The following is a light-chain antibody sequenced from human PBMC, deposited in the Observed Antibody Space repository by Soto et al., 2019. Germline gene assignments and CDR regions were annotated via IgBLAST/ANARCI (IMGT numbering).Light chain of an antibody. Sequence: QSVLTQPPSVSGAPGQRFTISFTGSISNIWAGYDVHWYQQLPGTAPKPLIYGNSNRPSGVPDRFSGSKSGTSASLAITGLQAEDEADYYCQSYDSSLSGSNVFGTGTKVTAL. CDR2: GNS. J-gene: IGLJ1*01. V-gene: IGLV1-40*01. CDR1: ISNIWAGYD. CDR3: QSYDSSLSGSNV.